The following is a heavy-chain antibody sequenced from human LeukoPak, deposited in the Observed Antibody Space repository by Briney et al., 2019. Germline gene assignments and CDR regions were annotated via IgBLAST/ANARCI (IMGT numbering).Heavy chain of an antibody. CDR2: INPNSGGT. CDR3: ARVDVVVIYPLV. D-gene: IGHD2-21*01. V-gene: IGHV1-2*02. Sequence: ASVKVSCKASGYTFTSYGISWVRQAPGQGLEWMGWINPNSGGTNYAQKFQGRVTMTRDTSISTAYMELSRLRSDDTAVYYCARVDVVVIYPLVWGQGTLVTVSS. J-gene: IGHJ4*02. CDR1: GYTFTSYG.